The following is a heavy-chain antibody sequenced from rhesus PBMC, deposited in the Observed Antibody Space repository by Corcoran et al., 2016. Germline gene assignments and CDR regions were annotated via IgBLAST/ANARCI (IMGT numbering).Heavy chain of an antibody. CDR2: IGGTTGNT. CDR1: GGSIAGNF. D-gene: IGHD4-23*01. V-gene: IGHV4S5*01. CDR3: VRGDNSNYNHHY. J-gene: IGHJ4*01. Sequence: QLQLQESGPGLVRPSETLSLPCAVSGGSIAGNFWNWIRQPHGKGREWIGYIGGTTGNTYYNPSLKSRVTTSTDTSTNQFSLKMNSVTAADTAVYYCVRGDNSNYNHHYWGQGVLVTVSS.